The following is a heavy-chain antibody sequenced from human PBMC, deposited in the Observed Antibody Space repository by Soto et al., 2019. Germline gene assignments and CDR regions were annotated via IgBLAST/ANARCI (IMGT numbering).Heavy chain of an antibody. D-gene: IGHD5-18*01. CDR2: ISSSGSTI. CDR3: ARESRYSYGPVGY. CDR1: GFTFSSYS. J-gene: IGHJ4*02. V-gene: IGHV3-48*02. Sequence: GGSLRLSCAASGFTFSSYSMNWVRQAPGKGLEWVSYISSSGSTIYYADSVKGRFTISRDSAKNSLYLQMNSLRDEDTAVYYCARESRYSYGPVGYWGQGTLVTVSS.